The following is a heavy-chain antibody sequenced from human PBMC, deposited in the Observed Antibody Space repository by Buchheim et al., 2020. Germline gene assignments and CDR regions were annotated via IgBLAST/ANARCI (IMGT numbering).Heavy chain of an antibody. CDR1: GYTFSSYA. D-gene: IGHD3-16*02. J-gene: IGHJ4*02. CDR2: ISGSGGTT. Sequence: EVQLLESGGGLVQPGGSLRLSCAASGYTFSSYAMSWVRQAPGKGLEWVSAISGSGGTTYYADSVKGRFTISRHNSRSTLYLQMNSLRVEDTAVYYCAKDLHYDYIWGSYRLYWGQGTL. CDR3: AKDLHYDYIWGSYRLY. V-gene: IGHV3-23*01.